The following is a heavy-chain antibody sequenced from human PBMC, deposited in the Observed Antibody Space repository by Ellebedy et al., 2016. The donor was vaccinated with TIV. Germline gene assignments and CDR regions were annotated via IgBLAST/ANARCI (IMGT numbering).Heavy chain of an antibody. CDR2: MNPNSCNT. CDR3: VRDRYCGSSSCFRSGYNWFDP. Sequence: AASVKVSCKASGYTFTSYDINWVRQATGQGLEWMGWMNPNSCNTGYAQNFQGRAIMTRNTSIGTAYMELSSLRSADPAVYYCVRDRYCGSSSCFRSGYNWFDPWGRGTLVTVSS. CDR1: GYTFTSYD. J-gene: IGHJ5*02. D-gene: IGHD2-2*01. V-gene: IGHV1-8*01.